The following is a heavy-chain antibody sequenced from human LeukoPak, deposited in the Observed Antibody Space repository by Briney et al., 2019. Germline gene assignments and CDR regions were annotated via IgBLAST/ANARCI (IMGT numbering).Heavy chain of an antibody. CDR1: GGSISSYY. Sequence: SETLSLTCTVSGGSISSYYWSWIRQPAGKGLEWIGRIYTSGSTNYNPSLKSRVTMSVDTSKNQFSLKLSSVTAADTAVYYCAREGVRGVKGYYYYYYMDVWGKGTTVTISS. V-gene: IGHV4-4*07. CDR3: AREGVRGVKGYYYYYYMDV. J-gene: IGHJ6*03. CDR2: IYTSGST. D-gene: IGHD3-10*01.